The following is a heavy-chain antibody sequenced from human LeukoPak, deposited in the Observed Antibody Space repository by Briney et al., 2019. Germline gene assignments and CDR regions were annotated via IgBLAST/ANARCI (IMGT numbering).Heavy chain of an antibody. J-gene: IGHJ4*02. CDR3: AIPAAGSYYFDG. V-gene: IGHV5-10-1*01. CDR1: GYSFTSYW. Sequence: GESLLISCKCSGYSFTSYWISWVRQMPGERVEWMGRIDPSDSYTNYSPSFQGHVTISADKTHSTCFLQWTGLEASDTAMYYCAIPAAGSYYFDGWGQGTLVTVS. CDR2: IDPSDSYT. D-gene: IGHD3-10*01.